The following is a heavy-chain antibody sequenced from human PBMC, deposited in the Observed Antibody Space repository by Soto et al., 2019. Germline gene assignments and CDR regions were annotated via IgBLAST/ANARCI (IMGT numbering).Heavy chain of an antibody. CDR1: GHKVTELS. V-gene: IGHV1-24*01. CDR3: ATVVDLGRYYLDA. Sequence: GASVKVSCKVSGHKVTELSIYWMRQSPGTGLECMGGFDPKDGLPVYAQNFEGRVTMTEDASTDTAYLEVENLRSEDTAVYFCATVVDLGRYYLDAWGQGSLVTVYS. D-gene: IGHD2-15*01. J-gene: IGHJ5*02. CDR2: FDPKDGLP.